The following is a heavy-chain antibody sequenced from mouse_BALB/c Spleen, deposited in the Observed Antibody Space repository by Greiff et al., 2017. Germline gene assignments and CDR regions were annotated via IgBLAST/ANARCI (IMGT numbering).Heavy chain of an antibody. J-gene: IGHJ1*01. CDR2: INPGSGGT. V-gene: IGHV1-54*01. Sequence: QVQLQQSGAELVRPGTSVKVSCKASGYAFTNYLIEWVKQRPGQGLEWIGVINPGSGGTNYNEKFKGKATLTADKSSSTAYMQLSSLTSDDPAVYFCARSGYYGHWYFDVWGAGTTVTVSS. D-gene: IGHD1-2*01. CDR3: ARSGYYGHWYFDV. CDR1: GYAFTNYL.